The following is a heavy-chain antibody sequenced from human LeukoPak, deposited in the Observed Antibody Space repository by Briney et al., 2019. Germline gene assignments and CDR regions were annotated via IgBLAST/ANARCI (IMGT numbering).Heavy chain of an antibody. CDR2: ISSSSSYI. CDR3: HGPRASGFDP. CDR1: GFTFSSYS. Sequence: GGSLGLSCAASGFTFSSYSMNWVRQAPGKGLEWVSSISSSSSYIYYADSVKGRFTISRDNAKNSLYLQMNSLRAEHTAVYYCHGPRASGFDPWGQGTLVTVSS. V-gene: IGHV3-21*01. D-gene: IGHD4-17*01. J-gene: IGHJ5*02.